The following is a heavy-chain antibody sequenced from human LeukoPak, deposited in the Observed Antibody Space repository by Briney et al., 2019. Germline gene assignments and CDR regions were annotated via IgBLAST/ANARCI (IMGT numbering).Heavy chain of an antibody. D-gene: IGHD6-19*01. CDR1: GFTVSSNY. V-gene: IGHV3-66*01. Sequence: GGSLRLSCAASGFTVSSNYMSWVRQAPGKGLEWVSVIYSGGSTYYADSVKGRFTISRDNSKNTLYLQMNSLRAEDTAVYYCARVYSSGWYPYYYYGMDVWGQGTTVTVSS. CDR2: IYSGGST. CDR3: ARVYSSGWYPYYYYGMDV. J-gene: IGHJ6*02.